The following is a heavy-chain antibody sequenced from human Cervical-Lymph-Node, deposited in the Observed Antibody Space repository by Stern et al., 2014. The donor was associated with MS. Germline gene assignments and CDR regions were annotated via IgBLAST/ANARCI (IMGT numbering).Heavy chain of an antibody. J-gene: IGHJ4*02. V-gene: IGHV3-33*01. CDR3: ARGFRLGKLSLWYFDY. D-gene: IGHD3-16*02. Sequence: QVQLVESGGGVVQPGTSLRLSCATSGFTFSTYAMHWVRQAPGKGLEWVALIWYDDTNKYYADSVKGRFTISRDNSKNTLYLHMDSLRDEDTAVYYCARGFRLGKLSLWYFDYWGQGTLVTISS. CDR1: GFTFSTYA. CDR2: IWYDDTNK.